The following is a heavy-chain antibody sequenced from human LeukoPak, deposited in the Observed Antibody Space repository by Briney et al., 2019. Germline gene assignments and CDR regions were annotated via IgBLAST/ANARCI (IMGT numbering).Heavy chain of an antibody. CDR2: ISYDGSNK. Sequence: PGRSLRLSCAASGFTFSSYGMHWVRQAPGKGLEWVAVISYDGSNKYYADSVKGRFTISRDNSKNTLYLQMNSLRAEDTAVYYCAKGPYGPDWYFDLWGRGTLVTVSS. V-gene: IGHV3-30*18. CDR3: AKGPYGPDWYFDL. CDR1: GFTFSSYG. J-gene: IGHJ2*01. D-gene: IGHD3-10*01.